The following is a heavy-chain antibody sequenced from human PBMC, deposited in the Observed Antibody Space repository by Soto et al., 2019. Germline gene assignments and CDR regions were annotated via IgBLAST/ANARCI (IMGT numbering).Heavy chain of an antibody. CDR3: ARASIRGVTSSP. J-gene: IGHJ5*02. V-gene: IGHV1-18*04. CDR1: GYTFTSYG. D-gene: IGHD3-10*01. Sequence: ASVKVSCKASGYTFTSYGISWVRQAPGQGLEWMGWINGFSSNTHYAENLQGRATMTTDTVTSTAYMELRSPRSDDTAMYYCARASIRGVTSSPWGQGTLVTVSS. CDR2: INGFSSNT.